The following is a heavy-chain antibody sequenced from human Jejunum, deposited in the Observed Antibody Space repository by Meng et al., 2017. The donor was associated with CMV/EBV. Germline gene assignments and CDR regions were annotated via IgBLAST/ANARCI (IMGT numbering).Heavy chain of an antibody. CDR3: ARVTVVSQRFDY. V-gene: IGHV4-39*07. CDR1: GGSISSSDYY. D-gene: IGHD6-25*01. J-gene: IGHJ4*02. CDR2: IYYRGDT. Sequence: SGGSISSSDYYWGWVRQPPGKGLEWIGTIYYRGDTYYSPSLESRLTISVDTSKNQFSLRLRSMTAADTAVYYCARVTVVSQRFDYWGQGTLVTVSS.